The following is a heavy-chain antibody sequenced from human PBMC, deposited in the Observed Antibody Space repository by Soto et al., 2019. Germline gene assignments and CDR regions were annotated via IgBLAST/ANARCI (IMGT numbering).Heavy chain of an antibody. CDR3: ARSYYDFWSGYEGNNWVDP. V-gene: IGHV4-59*01. CDR1: GGSISSYY. J-gene: IGHJ5*02. CDR2: IYYSGST. Sequence: SETLSLTCTVSGGSISSYYWSWIRQPPGKGLEWIGYIYYSGSTNYNPSLKSRVTISVDTSKNQFSLKLSSVTAADTAVYYCARSYYDFWSGYEGNNWVDPWGQGTLVTVS. D-gene: IGHD3-3*01.